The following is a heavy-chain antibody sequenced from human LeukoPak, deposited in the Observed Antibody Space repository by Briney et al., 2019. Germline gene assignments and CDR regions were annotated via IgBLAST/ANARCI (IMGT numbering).Heavy chain of an antibody. V-gene: IGHV4-59*01. CDR2: IYYRGSA. CDR1: GGSISSYY. J-gene: IGHJ3*02. D-gene: IGHD3-10*01. CDR3: ARHGGLVRGFSDAFDI. Sequence: SETLSLTCTVSGGSISSYYWSWIRQPPGKGLEWIGYIYYRGSANYNPSLKSRVTISVDTSKNQVSLKLTSVTAADTAVYYCARHGGLVRGFSDAFDIWGQGTTVTVSS.